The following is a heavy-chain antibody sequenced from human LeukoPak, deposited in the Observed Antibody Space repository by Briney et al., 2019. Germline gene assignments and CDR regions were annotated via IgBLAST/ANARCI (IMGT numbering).Heavy chain of an antibody. CDR3: ARYLVGATHFDY. CDR1: GGSISSYY. V-gene: IGHV4-59*01. Sequence: SETLSLTCTVSGGSISSYYWSWIRQPPGKGLEWIGYIYYSGSTNYNPSLKSRVTISVDTSKNQFSLKLSSVTAADTAVYYCARYLVGATHFDYWAREPWSPSPQ. D-gene: IGHD1-26*01. J-gene: IGHJ4*02. CDR2: IYYSGST.